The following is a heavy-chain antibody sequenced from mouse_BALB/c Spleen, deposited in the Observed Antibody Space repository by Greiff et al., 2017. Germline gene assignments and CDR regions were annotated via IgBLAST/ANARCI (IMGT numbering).Heavy chain of an antibody. J-gene: IGHJ2*01. CDR1: GFNIKDTY. CDR3: APFITTVVAGLDY. CDR2: IDPANGNT. D-gene: IGHD1-1*01. Sequence: VQLQQSGAELVKPGASVKLSCTASGFNIKDTYMHWVKQRPEQGLEWIGRIDPANGNTKYDPKFQGKATITADTSSNTAYLQLSSLTSEDTAVYYCAPFITTVVAGLDYWGQGTTLTVSS. V-gene: IGHV14-3*02.